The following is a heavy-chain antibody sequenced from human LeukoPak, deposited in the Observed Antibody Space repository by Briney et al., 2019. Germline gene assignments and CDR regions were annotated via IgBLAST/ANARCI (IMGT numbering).Heavy chain of an antibody. CDR2: INPNSGGT. D-gene: IGHD2-2*01. J-gene: IGHJ4*02. CDR3: ARDWLDIVVVPHTSSFDY. Sequence: ASVKVSCKASGYTFTGYYMHWVRQAPGQGLEWMGWINPNSGGTNYAQKFQGRVTMTRDTSISTAYKELSRLRSDDTAVYYCARDWLDIVVVPHTSSFDYWGQGTLVTVSS. V-gene: IGHV1-2*02. CDR1: GYTFTGYY.